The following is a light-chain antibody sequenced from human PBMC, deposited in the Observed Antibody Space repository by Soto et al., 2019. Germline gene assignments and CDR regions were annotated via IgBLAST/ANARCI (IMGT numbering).Light chain of an antibody. Sequence: IVLTQSPATLSLSPGERATLSCRASQSVDSYLAWYQQKPGQAPRLLIYHASNTATGIPARFSGSGSGTDFTLTISSLEPEDFAVYYCQQRSNWTLTFGGGTKVDIK. CDR1: QSVDSY. J-gene: IGKJ4*01. CDR2: HAS. V-gene: IGKV3-11*01. CDR3: QQRSNWTLT.